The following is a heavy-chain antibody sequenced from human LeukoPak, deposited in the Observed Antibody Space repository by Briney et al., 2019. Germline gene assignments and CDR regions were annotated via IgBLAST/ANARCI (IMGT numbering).Heavy chain of an antibody. D-gene: IGHD6-13*01. CDR2: IWYDGSNK. Sequence: PGRSLRLSCAASGFTFSSYGMHWVRQAPGKGLEWVAVIWYDGSNKYYADSVKGRFTISRDNAKNSLYLQMNSLRAEDTAVYYCARGETLGSSWSDYWGQGTLVTVSS. J-gene: IGHJ4*02. CDR3: ARGETLGSSWSDY. CDR1: GFTFSSYG. V-gene: IGHV3-33*01.